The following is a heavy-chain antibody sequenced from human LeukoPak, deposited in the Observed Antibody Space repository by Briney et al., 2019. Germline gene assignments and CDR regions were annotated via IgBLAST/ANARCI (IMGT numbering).Heavy chain of an antibody. D-gene: IGHD2-2*01. V-gene: IGHV4-61*01. CDR3: ASYIVVVPAAGNWFDP. J-gene: IGHJ5*02. CDR1: GGSVSSGSYY. CDR2: IYYSGST. Sequence: SETLSLTCTVSGGSVSSGSYYWSWVRQPPGKGLEWIGYIYYSGSTNYNPSLKSRVTISVDTSKNQFSLRLSSVTAADTAVYYCASYIVVVPAAGNWFDPWGQGTLVTVSS.